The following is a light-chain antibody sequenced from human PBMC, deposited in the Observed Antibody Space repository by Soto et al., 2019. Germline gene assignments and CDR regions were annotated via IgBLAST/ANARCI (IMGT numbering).Light chain of an antibody. CDR3: QQRSNWPPN. V-gene: IGKV3-11*01. Sequence: IVLTQSPATLSLSPGERATLSCRASQSVSSYLAWYQQQPGQAPSLLIYDASHRATAIPARFSGRGSGTDLTLTITSLDPEEFAGDYCQQRSNWPPNLGGGTKV. CDR1: QSVSSY. J-gene: IGKJ4*01. CDR2: DAS.